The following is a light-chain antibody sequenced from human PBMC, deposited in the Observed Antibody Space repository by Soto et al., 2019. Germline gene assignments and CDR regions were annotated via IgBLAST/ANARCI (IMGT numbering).Light chain of an antibody. Sequence: QTVVTQEPSLTVSTGGTVTLTCASNTGAVTSGSYPNWLQQKPGQAPRALIYSTDNRHSWTPARFSGSLLGDKAALTLSDVQPEDEADYYCLLYFGDAQIFGGGTKLTVL. CDR3: LLYFGDAQI. CDR2: STD. J-gene: IGLJ2*01. CDR1: TGAVTSGSY. V-gene: IGLV7-43*01.